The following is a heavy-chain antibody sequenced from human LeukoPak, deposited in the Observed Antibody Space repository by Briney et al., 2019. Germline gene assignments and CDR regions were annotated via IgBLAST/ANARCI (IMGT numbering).Heavy chain of an antibody. CDR2: ISNDGGNT. CDR1: GFTFSSYA. D-gene: IGHD6-19*01. V-gene: IGHV3-23*01. CDR3: AKGVSYSSDFYYNAMDV. Sequence: GGSLRLSCAASGFTFSSYAMSWVRQAPGKGLEWVSGISNDGGNTNYADSVKGRFTISRDNSKNTLYLQMSSLRAEDTAVYYCAKGVSYSSDFYYNAMDVWGQGTTVTVSS. J-gene: IGHJ6*02.